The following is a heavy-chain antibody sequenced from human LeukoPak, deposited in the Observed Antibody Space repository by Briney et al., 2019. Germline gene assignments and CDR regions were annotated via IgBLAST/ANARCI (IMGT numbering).Heavy chain of an antibody. CDR1: GGSISSYY. D-gene: IGHD4-17*01. V-gene: IGHV4-59*08. J-gene: IGHJ5*02. CDR3: ARRDYGDYVAWFDP. Sequence: SETLSLTCTVSGGSISSYYWSWIRQPPGKGLEWIGYIYYSGSTNYNPSLKSRVTISVDTSKNQFSLKLSSVTAADTAVYYCARRDYGDYVAWFDPWGQGTLVTVSS. CDR2: IYYSGST.